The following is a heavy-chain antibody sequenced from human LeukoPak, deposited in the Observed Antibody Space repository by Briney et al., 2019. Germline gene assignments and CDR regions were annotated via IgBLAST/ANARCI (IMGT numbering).Heavy chain of an antibody. Sequence: ASVKVSCKASGYTFTSYYMHWVRQAPGEGLEWMRIINPSGGSTSYAQKFQGRATITADKSTSTAYMELSSLRSEDTAVYYCAREPYYYDSSGYYPYYFDYWGQGTLVTVSS. CDR3: AREPYYYDSSGYYPYYFDY. CDR1: GYTFTSYY. CDR2: INPSGGST. J-gene: IGHJ4*02. D-gene: IGHD3-22*01. V-gene: IGHV1-46*01.